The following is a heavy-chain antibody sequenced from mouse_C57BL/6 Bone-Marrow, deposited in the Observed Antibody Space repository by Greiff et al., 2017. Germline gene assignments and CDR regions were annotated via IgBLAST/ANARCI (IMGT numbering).Heavy chain of an antibody. CDR2: IDPSDSYT. CDR3: ARWAMDY. J-gene: IGHJ4*01. V-gene: IGHV1-69*01. CDR1: GYTFTSYW. Sequence: QVQLQQPGAELVMPGASVKLSCKASGYTFTSYWMHWVKQRPGQGLEWIGEIDPSDSYTNYNQKFKGKSTLTVDQSSSTAYMQLSSLTSEDSAVYYCARWAMDYWGQGTSVTVSS.